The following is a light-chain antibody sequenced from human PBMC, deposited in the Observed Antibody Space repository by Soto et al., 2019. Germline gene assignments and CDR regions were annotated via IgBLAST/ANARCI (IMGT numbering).Light chain of an antibody. Sequence: DIQMTQSPSSLSSSVGDRVTITCRASQSISSYLNWYQQRPGKPPNLLIYKASTLASGVPSRFSGSGSGTAFTLTINSLQPDDFATYYCQKYHIYSGKFGQGTKVDIK. CDR1: QSISSY. CDR2: KAS. CDR3: QKYHIYSGK. J-gene: IGKJ1*01. V-gene: IGKV1-5*03.